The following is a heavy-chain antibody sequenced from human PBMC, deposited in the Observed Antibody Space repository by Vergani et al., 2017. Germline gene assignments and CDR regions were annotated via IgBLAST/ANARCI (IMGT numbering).Heavy chain of an antibody. CDR2: ISWNSGSI. J-gene: IGHJ4*02. D-gene: IGHD2-21*01. Sequence: EVQLVESGGGLVQPGRSLRLSCAASGFTFDDYAMHWVRQAPGKGLEWVSGISWNSGSIGYADSVKGRFTISRDNAKNSLYLQMNSLRAEDTAVYYCARDQCGRWGQGTLVTVSS. V-gene: IGHV3-9*01. CDR1: GFTFDDYA. CDR3: ARDQCGR.